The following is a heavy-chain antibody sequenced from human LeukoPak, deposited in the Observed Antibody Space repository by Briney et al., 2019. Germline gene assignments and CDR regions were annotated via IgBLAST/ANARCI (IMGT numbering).Heavy chain of an antibody. Sequence: SETLSLTCAVYRGSFSGYYWGWIRQPPGKGREWIGEINHSGSTNYNPSLKSRVTISVDTSKNQFSLKLSSVTAADTAVYYCARDGDRYTNVLGYRYQGYYYYYYYKDVWGKGTTVTVSS. J-gene: IGHJ6*03. V-gene: IGHV4-34*01. CDR3: ARDGDRYTNVLGYRYQGYYYYYYYKDV. CDR2: INHSGST. CDR1: RGSFSGYY. D-gene: IGHD2-8*01.